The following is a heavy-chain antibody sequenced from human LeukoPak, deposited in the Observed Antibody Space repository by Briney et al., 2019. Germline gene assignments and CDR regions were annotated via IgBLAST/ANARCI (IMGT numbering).Heavy chain of an antibody. CDR3: ARMVVDLNFDY. CDR1: GGSISSSSYY. V-gene: IGHV4-39*01. Sequence: SAPKSLSCTFSGGSISSSSYYWGWIRQHPGKGLEWIGSIYYSGSTYYHPALKSRVTISVDQSKHQFPLELSSVTGADTAVYYCARMVVDLNFDYWGQGTLVSVSS. J-gene: IGHJ4*02. D-gene: IGHD2-15*01. CDR2: IYYSGST.